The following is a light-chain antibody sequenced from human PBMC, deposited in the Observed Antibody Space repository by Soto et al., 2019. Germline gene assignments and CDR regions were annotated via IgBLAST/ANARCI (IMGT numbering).Light chain of an antibody. Sequence: DIQMTQSPSSLSASVGDRVTITCRASQTISTSLNWYQQKPGKAPKFLIFAASSLQSGVPSRFSGSGSGTDFTLTISSLQPEDFATYYCQHIYSIPYTFGQGTRLEIK. CDR2: AAS. V-gene: IGKV1-39*01. J-gene: IGKJ5*01. CDR1: QTISTS. CDR3: QHIYSIPYT.